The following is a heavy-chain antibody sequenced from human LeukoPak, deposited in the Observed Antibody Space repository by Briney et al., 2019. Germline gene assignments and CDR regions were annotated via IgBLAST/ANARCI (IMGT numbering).Heavy chain of an antibody. CDR2: ISSSSSYI. D-gene: IGHD5-12*01. Sequence: GGSLRLSCAASGFTFSSYSMNWVRQAPGKGLEWVSSISSSSSYIYYADSVEGRFTISKDNAKNSLYLQMNSLRAEDTAVYYCARINSGLKWGDALDIWGQGTKVTVSS. J-gene: IGHJ3*02. V-gene: IGHV3-21*01. CDR1: GFTFSSYS. CDR3: ARINSGLKWGDALDI.